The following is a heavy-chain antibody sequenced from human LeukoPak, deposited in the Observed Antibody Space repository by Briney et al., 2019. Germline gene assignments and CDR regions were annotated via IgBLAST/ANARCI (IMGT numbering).Heavy chain of an antibody. V-gene: IGHV1-24*01. D-gene: IGHD4-23*01. CDR3: ATLSTVTPDWYFDL. Sequence: ASVKVSCKVSGYTLTELSMHWGRQAPGKGLEWMGGFDPEDGETIYAQKFQGRVTMTEDTSTDTAYMELSSLRSEDTAVYYCATLSTVTPDWYFDLWGRGTLVTVSS. CDR2: FDPEDGET. CDR1: GYTLTELS. J-gene: IGHJ2*01.